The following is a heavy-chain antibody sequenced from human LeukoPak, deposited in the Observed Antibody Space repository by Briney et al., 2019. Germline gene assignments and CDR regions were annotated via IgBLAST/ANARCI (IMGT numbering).Heavy chain of an antibody. D-gene: IGHD4-11*01. CDR1: GGSISSGDYY. Sequence: PSETLSLTCTVSGGSISSGDYYWSWIRQPPGKGLEWIGYIYYSGSTYYNPSLKSRVTISVDTSKNQFSLKLSSVTAADTAVYYCARGGWYSNPLRAWGQGTLVTVSS. J-gene: IGHJ4*02. V-gene: IGHV4-30-4*01. CDR2: IYYSGST. CDR3: ARGGWYSNPLRA.